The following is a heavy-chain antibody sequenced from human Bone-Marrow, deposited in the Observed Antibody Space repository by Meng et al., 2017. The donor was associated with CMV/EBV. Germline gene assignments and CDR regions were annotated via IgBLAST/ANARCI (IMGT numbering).Heavy chain of an antibody. Sequence: SETLSLTCTVSGGSISSGDYYWSWIRQPPGKGLEWIGYIYYSGSTYYNPSLKSRVTISVDTSKNQFSLKLSSVTAADTAVYYCARDPRSGGMDVWGQGTTVTVSS. CDR3: ARDPRSGGMDV. CDR2: IYYSGST. V-gene: IGHV4-30-4*08. CDR1: GGSISSGDYY. J-gene: IGHJ6*02.